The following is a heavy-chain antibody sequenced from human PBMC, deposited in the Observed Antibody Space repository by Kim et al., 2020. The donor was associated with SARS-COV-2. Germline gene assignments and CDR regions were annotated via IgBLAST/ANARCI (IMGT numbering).Heavy chain of an antibody. V-gene: IGHV3-33*01. CDR1: GFTFSSYA. J-gene: IGHJ4*02. D-gene: IGHD2-15*01. CDR2: IWYDGSKK. Sequence: GGSLRLSCAASGFTFSSYAMHWVRQSPGKGLQWVAIIWYDGSKKFYAESVKGRFTVSRDNAMSTVSLQMNNLRDEDTATYYCARDRWRLTATPDYWGQGT. CDR3: ARDRWRLTATPDY.